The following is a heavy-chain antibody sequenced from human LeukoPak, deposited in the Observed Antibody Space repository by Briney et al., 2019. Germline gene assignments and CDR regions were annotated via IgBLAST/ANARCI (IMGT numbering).Heavy chain of an antibody. J-gene: IGHJ4*02. V-gene: IGHV3-9*01. CDR1: GFTFDDYA. CDR2: ISWNSGSI. CDR3: AKDTITFGGVINWSGSH. Sequence: GGSLRLSCAASGFTFDDYAMHWVRQAPGKGLEWVSGISWNSGSIGYADSVKGRFTVSRDNAKNSLYLQMNSLRAEDTALYYCAKDTITFGGVINWSGSHWGQGTLVTVSS. D-gene: IGHD3-16*01.